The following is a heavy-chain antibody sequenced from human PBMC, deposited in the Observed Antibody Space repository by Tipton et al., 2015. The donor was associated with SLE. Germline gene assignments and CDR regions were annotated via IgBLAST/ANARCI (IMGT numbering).Heavy chain of an antibody. V-gene: IGHV4-39*07. CDR3: VRDRGYAHFDY. CDR1: GGSISSSSYY. CDR2: MFYSGTT. Sequence: LRLSCNVSGGSISSSSYYWGWIRQPPGKGLEWIGSMFYSGTTYYNPSLKSRFTISVDTSKNQFSLKLSSVTAADTAVYNCVRDRGYAHFDYWGQGTLVTVSS. J-gene: IGHJ4*02. D-gene: IGHD5-12*01.